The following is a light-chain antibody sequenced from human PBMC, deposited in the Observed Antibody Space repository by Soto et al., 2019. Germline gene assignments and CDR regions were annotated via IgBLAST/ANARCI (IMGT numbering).Light chain of an antibody. CDR3: QHYGSSLP. J-gene: IGKJ4*01. CDR2: GAS. CDR1: QSVSSSH. Sequence: DIVLTQSPGTLSLSPGESVTLSCRASQSVSSSHLAWYQQKPGQAPRLFIYGASRRATGMPDRFSGSGSGKDFTLTISRLQPEDFAVYSCQHYGSSLPFGGGTKVEIK. V-gene: IGKV3-20*01.